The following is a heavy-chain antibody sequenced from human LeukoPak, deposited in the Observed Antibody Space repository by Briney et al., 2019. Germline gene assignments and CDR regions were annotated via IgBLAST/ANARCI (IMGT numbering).Heavy chain of an antibody. Sequence: GGSLRLSCAASGFTFSSYAMSWVRQAPGKGLEWVSAISGSGGSTYYADSVKGRFTISRDNSKNTLYLQMNSLRAEDTAVYYCAKDHRATYSSGCYPFDYWGQGTLVTVSS. V-gene: IGHV3-23*01. CDR3: AKDHRATYSSGCYPFDY. CDR2: ISGSGGST. CDR1: GFTFSSYA. J-gene: IGHJ4*02. D-gene: IGHD3-22*01.